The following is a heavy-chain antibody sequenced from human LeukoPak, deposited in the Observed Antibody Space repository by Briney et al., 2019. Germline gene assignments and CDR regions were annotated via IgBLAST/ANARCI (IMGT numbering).Heavy chain of an antibody. CDR2: INPTSGVT. J-gene: IGHJ4*02. CDR3: GRDMYSGTYGH. Sequence: GASVKLSCKASGYTFSGSYMHWVRQAPGQGLEWMGWINPTSGVTKYAEKFQGRLTMTRDTSINTAYMEMSGLRSDDTAVYYCGRDMYSGTYGHWGQGTLVTVSS. CDR1: GYTFSGSY. D-gene: IGHD1-26*01. V-gene: IGHV1-2*02.